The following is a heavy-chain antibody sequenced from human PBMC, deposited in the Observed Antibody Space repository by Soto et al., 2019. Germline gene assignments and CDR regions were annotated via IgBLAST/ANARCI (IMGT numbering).Heavy chain of an antibody. CDR3: ARGLHHGAMIVP. J-gene: IGHJ5*02. Sequence: SETLSLTCAVYGGSFSGYYWSWIRQPPGKGLEWIGEINHSGSTNYNPSLKSRVTMSVDTSKNQFSLKLSSVTAADTAVYYCARGLHHGAMIVPWGQGTLVNVS. V-gene: IGHV4-34*01. CDR1: GGSFSGYY. CDR2: INHSGST. D-gene: IGHD3-22*01.